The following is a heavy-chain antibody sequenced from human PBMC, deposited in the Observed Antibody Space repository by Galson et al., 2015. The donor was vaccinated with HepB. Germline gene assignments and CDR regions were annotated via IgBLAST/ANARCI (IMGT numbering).Heavy chain of an antibody. CDR3: ARISIVVVPAARAFDI. CDR2: INAGNGNT. CDR1: GYTFTSYA. J-gene: IGHJ3*02. Sequence: SVKVSCKASGYTFTSYAMPWVRQAPGQRLEWMGWINAGNGNTKYSQKFQGRVTITRDTSASTAYMELSSLRSEDTAVYYCARISIVVVPAARAFDIWGQGTMVTVSS. D-gene: IGHD2-2*01. V-gene: IGHV1-3*01.